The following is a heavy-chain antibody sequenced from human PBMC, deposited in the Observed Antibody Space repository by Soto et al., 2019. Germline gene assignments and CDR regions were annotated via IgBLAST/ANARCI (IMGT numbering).Heavy chain of an antibody. V-gene: IGHV3-23*01. Sequence: EVQLLESGGDLVQPGGSLRLSCAASGFTFSSYGMSWVRQAPGKGLEWVSGISSSGSSTSYADSVKGRFTISRDKSKNTLYLQMNSLRVENTAVYYCAKGGGSSWLFDHWGPGTLVTVSS. CDR2: ISSSGSST. D-gene: IGHD6-13*01. CDR3: AKGGGSSWLFDH. CDR1: GFTFSSYG. J-gene: IGHJ4*02.